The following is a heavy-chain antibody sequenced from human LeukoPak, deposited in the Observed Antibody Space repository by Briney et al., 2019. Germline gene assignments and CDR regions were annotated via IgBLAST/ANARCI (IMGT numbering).Heavy chain of an antibody. D-gene: IGHD2-2*01. CDR1: GFTFSSYA. V-gene: IGHV3-23*01. Sequence: GGSLRVSCAASGFTFSSYAMSWVRQAPGKGLEWVSAISGSGGSTYYADSVKGRFTISRDNSKNTLYLQMNSLRAEDTAAYYCAKDQEGYCSSTSCQLYWGQGTLVTVSS. CDR3: AKDQEGYCSSTSCQLY. J-gene: IGHJ4*02. CDR2: ISGSGGST.